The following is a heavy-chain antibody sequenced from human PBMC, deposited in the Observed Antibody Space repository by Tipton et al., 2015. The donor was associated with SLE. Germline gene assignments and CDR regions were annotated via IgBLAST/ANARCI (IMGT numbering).Heavy chain of an antibody. V-gene: IGHV4-39*07. CDR1: GGSISSSSYY. J-gene: IGHJ4*02. CDR3: ARAPLHGDYDY. Sequence: TLSLTCTVSGGSISSSSYYWGWIRQPPGKGLEWIGEINHSGSTNYNPSLKSRVTISVDTSKNQFSLKLSSVTAADTAVYYCARAPLHGDYDYWGQGTLVTVSS. CDR2: INHSGST. D-gene: IGHD4-17*01.